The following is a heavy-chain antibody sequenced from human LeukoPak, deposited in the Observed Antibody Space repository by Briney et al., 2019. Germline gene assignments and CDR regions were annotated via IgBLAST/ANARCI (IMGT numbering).Heavy chain of an antibody. CDR1: GFTFNSYA. CDR3: ARVRRSITMVRGVIISAPDY. V-gene: IGHV3-21*01. J-gene: IGHJ4*02. Sequence: GGSLRLSCAASGFTFNSYAMSWVRQAPGKGLEWVSSISSSSSYIYYADSVKGRFTISRDNAKNSLYLQMNSLRAEDTAVYYCARVRRSITMVRGVIISAPDYWGQGTLVTVSS. CDR2: ISSSSSYI. D-gene: IGHD3-10*01.